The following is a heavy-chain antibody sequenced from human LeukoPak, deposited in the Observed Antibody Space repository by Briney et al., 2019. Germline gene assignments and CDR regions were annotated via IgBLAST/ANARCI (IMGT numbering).Heavy chain of an antibody. V-gene: IGHV3-49*04. Sequence: LRLSCAASGFNFNSYAMHWVRQAPGNGLEWVVFISSKRTEYAASLKGRFTISRDDSKSVAYLQMNNLKTEDTAVYYCTRAYYRDDSSYYSYSGAYVYWGQGTLVTVSS. CDR2: ISSKRT. J-gene: IGHJ4*02. CDR3: TRAYYRDDSSYYSYSGAYVY. CDR1: GFNFNSYA. D-gene: IGHD3-22*01.